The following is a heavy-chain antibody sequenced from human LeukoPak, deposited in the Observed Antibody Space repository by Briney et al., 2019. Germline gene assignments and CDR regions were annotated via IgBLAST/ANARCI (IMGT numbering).Heavy chain of an antibody. J-gene: IGHJ6*04. CDR2: IYHSGST. V-gene: IGHV4-4*02. CDR1: GGAISSSNW. D-gene: IGHD3-10*01. CDR3: ARDSGSGSYYGMDV. Sequence: PSGTLSLTCAVSGGAISSSNWWSWVRQPPGKGLEWIGEIYHSGSTNYNPSLKSRVTISVDKSKNQFSLKLSSVTAADTAVYYCARDSGSGSYYGMDVWGKGTTVTVSS.